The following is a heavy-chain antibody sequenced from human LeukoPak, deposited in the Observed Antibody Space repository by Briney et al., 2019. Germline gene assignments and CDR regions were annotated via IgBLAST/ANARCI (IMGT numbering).Heavy chain of an antibody. D-gene: IGHD3-22*01. CDR3: ARDYDSGGYSQDAFDI. Sequence: SVKVSCKASGGTFSSYAISWVRQAPGQGLEWMGGIIPIFGTANYAQKFQGRVTITTDESTSTAYMELSSLRSEDTAVYYCARDYDSGGYSQDAFDIWGQGTMVTVSS. J-gene: IGHJ3*02. CDR1: GGTFSSYA. CDR2: IIPIFGTA. V-gene: IGHV1-69*05.